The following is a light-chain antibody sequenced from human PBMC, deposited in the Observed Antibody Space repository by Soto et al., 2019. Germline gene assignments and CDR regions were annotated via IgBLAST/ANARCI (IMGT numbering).Light chain of an antibody. V-gene: IGKV3-15*01. CDR1: QSITNN. J-gene: IGKJ2*01. Sequence: EIVMTQSPATLSVTPGESATLSCRASQSITNNLAWYQQRPGQPPRLLIYNAFTRATGIPARFSGSVSATEFTLTISSLQSEDFAIYYCQQYNNWHPYTFGQGTKVDIK. CDR3: QQYNNWHPYT. CDR2: NAF.